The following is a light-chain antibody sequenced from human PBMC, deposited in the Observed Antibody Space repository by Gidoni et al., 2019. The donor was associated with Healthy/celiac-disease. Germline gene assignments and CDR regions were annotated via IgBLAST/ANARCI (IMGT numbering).Light chain of an antibody. J-gene: IGLJ3*02. CDR1: NIGSKN. CDR3: QVWDSSTWV. Sequence: SYELTQPPPVSVPLGQTARITCGGNNIGSKNVHCYQQKPGQAPVLVIYRDSNRPSGIPERFSGSNSGNTATLTISRAQAGDEADYYCQVWDSSTWVFGGGTKLTV. V-gene: IGLV3-9*01. CDR2: RDS.